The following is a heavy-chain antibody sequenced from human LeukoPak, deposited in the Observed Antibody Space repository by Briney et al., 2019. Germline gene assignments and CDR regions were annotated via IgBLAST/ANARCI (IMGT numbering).Heavy chain of an antibody. CDR2: ISYDGSNK. CDR3: TRRGGTTGTREFDY. Sequence: GGSLRLSCAASGFTFSSYGMHWVRQAPGKGLEWVAVISYDGSNKYYADSVKGRFTISRDNSKNTPYLQMNSLKTEDTAVYYCTRRGGTTGTREFDYWGQGTLVTVSS. D-gene: IGHD1-1*01. J-gene: IGHJ4*02. V-gene: IGHV3-30*03. CDR1: GFTFSSYG.